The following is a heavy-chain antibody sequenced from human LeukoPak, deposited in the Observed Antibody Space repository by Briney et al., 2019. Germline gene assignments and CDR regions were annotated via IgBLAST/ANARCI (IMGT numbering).Heavy chain of an antibody. J-gene: IGHJ5*02. CDR1: GGSISSYY. Sequence: PETLSLTCTVSGGSISSYYWSWIRQPPGKGLEWIGYIHYSGSTNYNPSLKSRVTISVDTSKNQFSLKLSSVTAADTAVYYCARGHSSRATRDWFDPWGQGTLVTVSS. V-gene: IGHV4-59*01. D-gene: IGHD6-13*01. CDR2: IHYSGST. CDR3: ARGHSSRATRDWFDP.